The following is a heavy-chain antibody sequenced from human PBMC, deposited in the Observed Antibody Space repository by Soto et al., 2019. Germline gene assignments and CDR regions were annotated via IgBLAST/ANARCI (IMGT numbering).Heavy chain of an antibody. J-gene: IGHJ4*02. CDR2: ISYSGTT. CDR1: GDSISTSGHH. Sequence: LSLTCNVSGDSISTSGHHWGWIRQPPGKGLEWIASISYSGTTYYNPSLESRVTISVDTSKNHFSLNLSSVTAADTAVYYCTTTGRGFSGFDYDYWGQGTLVTVS. D-gene: IGHD5-12*01. CDR3: TTTGRGFSGFDYDY. V-gene: IGHV4-39*01.